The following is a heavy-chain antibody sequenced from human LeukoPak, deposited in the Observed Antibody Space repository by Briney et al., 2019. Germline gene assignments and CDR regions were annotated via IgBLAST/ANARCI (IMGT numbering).Heavy chain of an antibody. J-gene: IGHJ4*02. CDR3: AKVKSIAVAGYFDY. CDR2: ISWNSGSI. V-gene: IGHV3-9*01. D-gene: IGHD6-19*01. Sequence: GGSLRLSCAASGFTFDDYAMHWVRQAPGKGLEWVSGISWNSGSIGYADSVKGRFTISRDNAKNSLYLQMNSLRAEDTALYYCAKVKSIAVAGYFDYWGQGTLVTVSS. CDR1: GFTFDDYA.